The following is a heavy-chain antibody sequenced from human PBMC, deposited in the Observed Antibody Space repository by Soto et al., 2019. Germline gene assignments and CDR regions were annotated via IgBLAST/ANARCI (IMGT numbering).Heavy chain of an antibody. CDR3: TTDPHYDFWSDYRFDY. V-gene: IGHV3-15*01. CDR1: GFTFSNAW. D-gene: IGHD3-3*01. CDR2: IKSRTDGGTT. J-gene: IGHJ4*02. Sequence: PGGSLRLSCATSGFTFSNAWMSWVRQAPGKGLEWVGRIKSRTDGGTTDFAAPVKGRFTISRDDSKNTLDLQMNSLKIEDTAVYYCTTDPHYDFWSDYRFDYWGQGTLVTVSS.